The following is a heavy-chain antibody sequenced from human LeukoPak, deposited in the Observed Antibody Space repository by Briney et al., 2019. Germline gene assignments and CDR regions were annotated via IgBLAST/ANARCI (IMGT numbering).Heavy chain of an antibody. CDR2: MKQDGSEK. Sequence: PGGSLRLSCAASGFTFSSYGMHWVRQAPGKGLEWVTNMKQDGSEKYYVDSVRGRFTISRDNAKNSLFLQMNSLRAEDTAVYYCARGQVTAVTGLAAFDTWGQGTLVTVSS. CDR1: GFTFSSYG. CDR3: ARGQVTAVTGLAAFDT. J-gene: IGHJ3*02. D-gene: IGHD4-17*01. V-gene: IGHV3-7*04.